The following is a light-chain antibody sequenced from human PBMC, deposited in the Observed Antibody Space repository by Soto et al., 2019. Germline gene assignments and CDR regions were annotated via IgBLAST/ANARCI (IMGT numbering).Light chain of an antibody. V-gene: IGLV2-14*01. CDR3: CSYAGSSPYV. CDR1: SSDVGGYNY. Sequence: QSALTQPASVSGSPGQSITISCTGTSSDVGGYNYVSWYQQHPGKAPKLTIYDVSNRPSGVSNRFSGSKSGNTASLTISGLQAEDEADYYCCSYAGSSPYVFGTGTKVTVL. J-gene: IGLJ1*01. CDR2: DVS.